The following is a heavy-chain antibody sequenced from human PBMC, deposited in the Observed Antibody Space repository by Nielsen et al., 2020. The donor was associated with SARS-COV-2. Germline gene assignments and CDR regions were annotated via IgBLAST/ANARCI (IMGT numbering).Heavy chain of an antibody. CDR3: ARHRGVVVPAATDY. D-gene: IGHD2-2*01. V-gene: IGHV4-39*01. CDR2: IYYSGST. J-gene: IGHJ4*02. CDR1: GGSISRSSYY. Sequence: SETLSLTCTVSGGSISRSSYYWGWIRQPPGKGLEWIGSIYYSGSTYYNPSLKSRVTISVDTSKNQFSLKLSSVTAADTAVYYCARHRGVVVPAATDYWGQGTLVTVSS.